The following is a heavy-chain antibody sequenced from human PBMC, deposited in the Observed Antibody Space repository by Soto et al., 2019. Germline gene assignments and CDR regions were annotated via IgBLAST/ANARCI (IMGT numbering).Heavy chain of an antibody. V-gene: IGHV2-5*02. CDR1: GFSLSTSGVG. CDR3: AHRPVLYYGSGAFDY. Sequence: QITLKESGPTLVKPTQTLTLTCTFSGFSLSTSGVGVGWIRQPPGKALEWLALIYWDDDKRYSPSLKSRLTITKDTSKNQVDLTMTNIDPWDTATYYCAHRPVLYYGSGAFDYWGQGTLVTVSS. D-gene: IGHD3-10*01. CDR2: IYWDDDK. J-gene: IGHJ4*02.